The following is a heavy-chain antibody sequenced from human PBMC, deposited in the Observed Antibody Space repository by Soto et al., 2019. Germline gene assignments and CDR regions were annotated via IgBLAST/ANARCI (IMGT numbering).Heavy chain of an antibody. D-gene: IGHD5-18*01. CDR1: GFTFSIYS. Sequence: EVQLVESGGGLVQTGGSLRLSCAASGFTFSIYSMNWVRQAPGKGLEWVSYISGSSGTIHYADSVKGRFTISRDNVKNSLYLQMNSLRAEDTAVYYCARDPDTAMGEDALDIWGQGTMVTVSS. CDR3: ARDPDTAMGEDALDI. J-gene: IGHJ3*02. CDR2: ISGSSGTI. V-gene: IGHV3-48*01.